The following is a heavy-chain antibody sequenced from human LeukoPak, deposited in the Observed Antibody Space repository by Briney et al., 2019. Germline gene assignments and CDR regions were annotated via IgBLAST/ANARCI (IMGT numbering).Heavy chain of an antibody. D-gene: IGHD6-19*01. CDR2: ISGSGGST. Sequence: GGSLRLSCAASGFTFSSYPMNWVRQAPGKGLEWVSAISGSGGSTYYAGSVKGRFTISRDNSKNTLFLQVNSLRAEDTAVYYCARGTDDSSGWYWLYWGQGTLITVSS. V-gene: IGHV3-23*01. J-gene: IGHJ4*02. CDR1: GFTFSSYP. CDR3: ARGTDDSSGWYWLY.